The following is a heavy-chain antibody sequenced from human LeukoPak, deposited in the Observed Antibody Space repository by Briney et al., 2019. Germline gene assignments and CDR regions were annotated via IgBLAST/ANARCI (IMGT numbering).Heavy chain of an antibody. Sequence: GRSLRLSCTASGFDYRDYGMSWVSQGPGKGLEWGGFIRSKVYGGTADYAASVKGRFTISRDDSKATAYLQMNSLRAEDTAVYYCARDWAPMVRGAPVAWGQGTLVTVSS. CDR3: ARDWAPMVRGAPVA. V-gene: IGHV3-49*04. J-gene: IGHJ1*01. CDR2: IRSKVYGGTA. D-gene: IGHD3-10*01. CDR1: GFDYRDYG.